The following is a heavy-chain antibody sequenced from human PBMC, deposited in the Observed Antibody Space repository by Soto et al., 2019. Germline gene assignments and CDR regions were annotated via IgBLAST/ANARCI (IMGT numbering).Heavy chain of an antibody. CDR3: ARERSIGSYGYTR. V-gene: IGHV4-34*01. CDR1: GGSFSGYY. D-gene: IGHD5-18*01. CDR2: INHSGST. Sequence: PSETLSLTCAVYGGSFSGYYLSWIRQPPGKGLEWIGEINHSGSTNYNPSLKSRVTISVDTSKNQFSLKLSSVTAADTAVYYCARERSIGSYGYTRWGQGTQVTVSS. J-gene: IGHJ4*02.